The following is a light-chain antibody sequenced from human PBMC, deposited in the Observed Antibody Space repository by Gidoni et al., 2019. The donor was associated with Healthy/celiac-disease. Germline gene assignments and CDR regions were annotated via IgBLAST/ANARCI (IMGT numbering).Light chain of an antibody. Sequence: IVMTQSPLSLPDTPGEPASISCRSSQSLMHSNGYNYLDWYLQKPGQSQQRLIYLGSNRASGVPDRFSGSGSGTDFKLKISRVEAEDVGVYYCMQARQNPQWTFGQGTKVEIK. CDR2: LGS. CDR3: MQARQNPQWT. J-gene: IGKJ1*01. CDR1: QSLMHSNGYNY. V-gene: IGKV2-28*01.